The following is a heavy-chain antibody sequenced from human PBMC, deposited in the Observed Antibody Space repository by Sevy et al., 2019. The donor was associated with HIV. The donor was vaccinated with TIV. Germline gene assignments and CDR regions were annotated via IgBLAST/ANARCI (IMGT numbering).Heavy chain of an antibody. D-gene: IGHD3-3*01. J-gene: IGHJ6*02. V-gene: IGHV3-48*01. Sequence: GGSLRLSCAASGFTFSSYSMNWVRRAPGKGLEWVSYISSSSSTIYYADSVKGRFTISRDNAKNSLYLQMNSLRAEDTAVYYCARDRYTYDFWSGYYSDYYGMDVWGQGTTVTVSS. CDR3: ARDRYTYDFWSGYYSDYYGMDV. CDR1: GFTFSSYS. CDR2: ISSSSSTI.